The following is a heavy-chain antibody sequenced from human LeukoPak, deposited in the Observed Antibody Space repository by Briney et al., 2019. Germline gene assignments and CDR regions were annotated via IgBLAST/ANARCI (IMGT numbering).Heavy chain of an antibody. D-gene: IGHD3-10*01. CDR3: ARAPFGGPDY. J-gene: IGHJ4*02. CDR2: ISGSGGST. CDR1: GFTFSSYA. V-gene: IGHV3-23*01. Sequence: PGGSLRLSCAASGFTFSSYAMSWVRQAPGKGLEWVSAISGSGGSTYYADSVKGRFTISRDNSKNTLYLQMGSLRAEDMAVYYCARAPFGGPDYWGQGTLVTVSS.